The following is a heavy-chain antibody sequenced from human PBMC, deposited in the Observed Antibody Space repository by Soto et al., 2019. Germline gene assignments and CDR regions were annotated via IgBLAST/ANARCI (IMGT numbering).Heavy chain of an antibody. CDR2: MYSGGDT. CDR1: GFTVSSNY. Sequence: EVQLVESGGGLVQPGGSLRLSCEASGFTVSSNYMSWVRQAPGKGLEWISIMYSGGDTYYADSVKGRFTISRDNSKNTLYLQMDSLSAAETAVYYCASRGSSGWYRGGFDYWGQGTLVTVSS. CDR3: ASRGSSGWYRGGFDY. V-gene: IGHV3-66*01. J-gene: IGHJ4*02. D-gene: IGHD6-19*01.